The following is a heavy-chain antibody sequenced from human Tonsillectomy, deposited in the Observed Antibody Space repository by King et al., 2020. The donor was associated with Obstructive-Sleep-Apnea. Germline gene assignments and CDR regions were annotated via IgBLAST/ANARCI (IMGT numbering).Heavy chain of an antibody. Sequence: VQLVESGGGLVQPGGSLKLSCAASGFTFSGSAMHWVRQASGKGLEWVGRIRSKANSYATAYAASVKGRFTISRDDSKNTTYLQMNSRKTEDTAGYYSTRVHEGNWFDPWGQGTLVTVSS. CDR2: IRSKANSYAT. CDR1: GFTFSGSA. CDR3: TRVHEGNWFDP. V-gene: IGHV3-73*02. J-gene: IGHJ5*02.